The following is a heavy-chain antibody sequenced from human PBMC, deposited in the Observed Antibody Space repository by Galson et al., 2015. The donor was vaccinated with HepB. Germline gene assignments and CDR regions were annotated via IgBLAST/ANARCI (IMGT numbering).Heavy chain of an antibody. J-gene: IGHJ3*02. CDR3: ARVEAWGPFTYYYDSSGYYVDRSDAFDI. CDR2: ISGSGGST. D-gene: IGHD3-22*01. CDR1: GFTFSSYA. V-gene: IGHV3-23*01. Sequence: GFTFSSYAMSWVRQAPGKGLEWVSAISGSGGSTYYADSVKGRFTISRDNSKNTLYLQMNSLRAEDTAVYYCARVEAWGPFTYYYDSSGYYVDRSDAFDIWGQGTMVTVSS.